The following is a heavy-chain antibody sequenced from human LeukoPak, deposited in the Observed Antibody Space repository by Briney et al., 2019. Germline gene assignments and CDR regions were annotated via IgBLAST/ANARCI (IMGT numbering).Heavy chain of an antibody. D-gene: IGHD4-17*01. CDR2: ISTISGYK. V-gene: IGHV3-11*05. CDR1: GFTVSSNY. Sequence: PGGSLRLSCAASGFTVSSNYMTWVRQAPGKGLEWVSYISTISGYKNYADSVKGRFSISRDNAKKSLYLQMNSLRAEDTAVYYCAREVADYGDPLHYFDHWGQGILVTVDS. J-gene: IGHJ4*02. CDR3: AREVADYGDPLHYFDH.